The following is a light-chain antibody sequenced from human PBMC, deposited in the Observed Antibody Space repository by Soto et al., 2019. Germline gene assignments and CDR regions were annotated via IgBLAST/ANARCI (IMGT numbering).Light chain of an antibody. J-gene: IGKJ2*01. Sequence: DIQMTQSPSSLSASVGDRVTITCRASQTINTYLNWYQQKLGKAPKLLIYAAFTLQSGVPSRFSGSGSGTDFTLTISSLQHEDFATYYCQQSYSIPRTFCQGTKLQIK. CDR3: QQSYSIPRT. CDR2: AAF. V-gene: IGKV1-39*01. CDR1: QTINTY.